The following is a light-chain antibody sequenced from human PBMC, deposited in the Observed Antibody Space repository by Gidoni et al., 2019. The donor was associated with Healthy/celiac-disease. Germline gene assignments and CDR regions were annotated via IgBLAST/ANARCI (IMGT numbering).Light chain of an antibody. CDR2: EVS. J-gene: IGLJ1*01. Sequence: QSALTQPASVSGSPGQSITISCTGTSSDVGGYNYVSWYQQHPGKAPKLMLYEVSNRPSGVSNRFSGSKSGNTASLTISGLQAEDEADYYCSSYTSSSTPLYVFGTGTKVTVL. CDR3: SSYTSSSTPLYV. V-gene: IGLV2-14*01. CDR1: SSDVGGYNY.